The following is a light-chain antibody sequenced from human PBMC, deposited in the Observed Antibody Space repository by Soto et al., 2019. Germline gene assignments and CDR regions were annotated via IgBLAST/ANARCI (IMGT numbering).Light chain of an antibody. CDR3: QQYINAPQT. Sequence: DIVMTQSPDSLAVSLGERATINCKSSQSVLYSPNNKNYLAWYQQKPGQPPKLLVYWASTRESGVPDRFGGSGSETDFTLTINSLQAEDVAVYYCQQYINAPQTFGQGTKVEIK. J-gene: IGKJ1*01. CDR2: WAS. CDR1: QSVLYSPNNKNY. V-gene: IGKV4-1*01.